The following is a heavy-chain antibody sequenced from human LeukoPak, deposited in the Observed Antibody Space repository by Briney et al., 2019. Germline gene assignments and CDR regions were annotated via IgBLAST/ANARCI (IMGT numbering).Heavy chain of an antibody. CDR3: AKARYSSSWYRGGDY. J-gene: IGHJ4*02. D-gene: IGHD6-13*01. V-gene: IGHV3-23*01. CDR1: GFTFSSYA. CDR2: ISGSGGST. Sequence: GGSLRLSCAASGFTFSSYAMSWVRQAPGRGLEWVSAISGSGGSTYYADSVKGRFTISRDNSKNTLYLQMNSLRAEDTAVYYCAKARYSSSWYRGGDYWGQGTLVTVSS.